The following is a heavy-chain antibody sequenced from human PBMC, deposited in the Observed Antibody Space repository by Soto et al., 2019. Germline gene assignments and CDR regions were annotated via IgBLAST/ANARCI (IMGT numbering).Heavy chain of an antibody. J-gene: IGHJ4*02. CDR3: AKNYGFWSGHEEN. CDR1: GFTFSSYA. V-gene: IGHV3-23*01. D-gene: IGHD3-3*01. CDR2: ISVSVGIT. Sequence: PWGSLRLSCAASGFTFSSYAMSWVRQAPGRGLEWVSAISVSVGITYYADSVKGRFTISRDNSKNTLYLQMNSLRAEDTAVYYCAKNYGFWSGHEENWGKGNMVTVSS.